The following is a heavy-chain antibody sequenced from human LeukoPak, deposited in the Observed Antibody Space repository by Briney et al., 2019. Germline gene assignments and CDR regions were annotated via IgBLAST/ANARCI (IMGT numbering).Heavy chain of an antibody. D-gene: IGHD5-18*01. V-gene: IGHV3-23*01. CDR3: AKPIQLWSPFDY. Sequence: GGSLRLPCVASGFTFSNYATSWVRQAPGKGLEWVSAISGSGGSTYYADSVKGRFTISRDNPKNTLYLQMNSLRAEDTAVYYCAKPIQLWSPFDYWGQGTLVTVSS. J-gene: IGHJ4*02. CDR2: ISGSGGST. CDR1: GFTFSNYA.